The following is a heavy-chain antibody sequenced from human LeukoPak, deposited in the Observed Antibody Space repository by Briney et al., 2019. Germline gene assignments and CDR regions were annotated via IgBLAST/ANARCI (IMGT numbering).Heavy chain of an antibody. CDR3: ARVDSSYGYAGGNYFDY. V-gene: IGHV4-39*01. D-gene: IGHD5-18*01. Sequence: SETLSLTCTVSGVSIITSNSYWGWIRQPPGKGLEWIGSIYYTGNTYYNASLKSQVSISIDTSKNQFSLKLSSVTAADTAVYYCARVDSSYGYAGGNYFDYWGRGILVTVSS. CDR1: GVSIITSNSY. CDR2: IYYTGNT. J-gene: IGHJ4*02.